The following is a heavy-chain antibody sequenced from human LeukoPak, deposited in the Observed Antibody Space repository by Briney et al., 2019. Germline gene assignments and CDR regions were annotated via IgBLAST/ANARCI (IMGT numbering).Heavy chain of an antibody. D-gene: IGHD3-3*01. Sequence: SETLSLTCTVSGGSISSYYWSWIRQPPGKGLEWIGYIYYSGSTNYNPSLKSRVTISVDTSKNQFSLKLSSVTAADTAVYYCARGTLRCYDFWSGYYVDWFDPWGQGTLVTVSS. V-gene: IGHV4-59*01. CDR1: GGSISSYY. J-gene: IGHJ5*02. CDR3: ARGTLRCYDFWSGYYVDWFDP. CDR2: IYYSGST.